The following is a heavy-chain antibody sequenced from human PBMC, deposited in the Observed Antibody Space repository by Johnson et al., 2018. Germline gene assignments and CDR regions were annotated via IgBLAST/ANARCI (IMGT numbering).Heavy chain of an antibody. CDR3: AKDGNLWLCAFDI. CDR1: GGSIISHY. CDR2: IYYSGST. D-gene: IGHD2-21*01. Sequence: QVQLQESGPGLVKPSETLSLTCTVSGGSIISHYWSWIRQPPGKGLEWIGYIYYSGSTNYNPSLKSRVTISIDTSKNQFSLNLSSVTAADTAVYYCAKDGNLWLCAFDIWGQGTMVTVSS. J-gene: IGHJ3*02. V-gene: IGHV4-59*11.